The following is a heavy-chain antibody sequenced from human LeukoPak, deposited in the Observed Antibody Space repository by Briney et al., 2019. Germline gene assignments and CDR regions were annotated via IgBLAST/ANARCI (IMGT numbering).Heavy chain of an antibody. CDR2: IIPIPGIA. CDR3: ACGRWGIVVVPAAMGDY. V-gene: IGHV1-69*02. D-gene: IGHD2-2*01. Sequence: GASVKVSCKASVGTFISYTISWVRQAPVQGLECMGRIIPIPGIANYAQKFQGRVTINAHKPTSTAYMELSSLRSEDAAVYYCACGRWGIVVVPAAMGDYWGQGTLVTVSS. J-gene: IGHJ4*02. CDR1: VGTFISYT.